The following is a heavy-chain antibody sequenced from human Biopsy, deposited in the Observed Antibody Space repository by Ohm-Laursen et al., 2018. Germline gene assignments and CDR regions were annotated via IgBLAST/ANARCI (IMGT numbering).Heavy chain of an antibody. CDR1: GFTFSSYS. D-gene: IGHD5-24*01. V-gene: IGHV3-48*01. J-gene: IGHJ4*02. CDR3: ATTRSFDN. CDR2: ISSGSSPI. Sequence: SLRLSCAASGFTFSSYSMNWVRQAPGKGLEWVSFISSGSSPIYYADSVKGRFTISRDDAKNSLYLQMNSLRAEDTAVYYCATTRSFDNWGQGTLVTVSS.